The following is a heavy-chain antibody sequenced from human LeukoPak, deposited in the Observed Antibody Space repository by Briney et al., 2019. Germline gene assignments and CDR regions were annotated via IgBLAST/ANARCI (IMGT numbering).Heavy chain of an antibody. J-gene: IGHJ3*02. CDR1: GYSISSGYY. Sequence: SETLSLTCAVSGYSISSGYYWGWIRQPPGKGLEWIGSIYHSGSTFYSPSLKSRVTISVDTSQNQFSLKLNSVTPADTAIFYCARLGSRPLDFDIWGQGTMVTVSS. D-gene: IGHD2-15*01. V-gene: IGHV4-38-2*01. CDR2: IYHSGST. CDR3: ARLGSRPLDFDI.